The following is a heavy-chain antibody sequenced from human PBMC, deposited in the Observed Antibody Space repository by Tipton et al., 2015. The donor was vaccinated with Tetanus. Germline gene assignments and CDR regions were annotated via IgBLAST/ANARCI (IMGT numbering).Heavy chain of an antibody. D-gene: IGHD3-10*01. CDR1: GVTISSYE. Sequence: SLRLSCVASGVTISSYEVNWVRQAPGKGLEWLSYISSSETGTVIYCADSVKGRFTISRDSAKNSVYLQMTSLRVEDTALYYCARRRVAMSGHYGMDVWGQGTTVTVSS. J-gene: IGHJ6*02. CDR3: ARRRVAMSGHYGMDV. CDR2: ISSSETGTVI. V-gene: IGHV3-48*03.